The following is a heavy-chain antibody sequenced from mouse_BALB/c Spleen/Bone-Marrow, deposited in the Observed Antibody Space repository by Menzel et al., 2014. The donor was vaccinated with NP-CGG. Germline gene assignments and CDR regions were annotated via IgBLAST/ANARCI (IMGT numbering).Heavy chain of an antibody. V-gene: IGHV1-67*01. CDR3: ARDYGSRIYAMDY. J-gene: IGHJ4*01. Sequence: QVQLQQSGPELARPGVSVKISCKGSGYTFTDYAMHWVKQSHAKSLVWLGVISPYSGNTNYNQKFKGKATMTVDKSSSTTYMELARWTSEDSAIYFCARDYGSRIYAMDYWGQGTSVTGSS. CDR1: GYTFTDYA. D-gene: IGHD1-1*01. CDR2: ISPYSGNT.